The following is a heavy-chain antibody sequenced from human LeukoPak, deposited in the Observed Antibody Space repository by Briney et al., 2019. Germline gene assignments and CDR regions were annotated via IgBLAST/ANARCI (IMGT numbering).Heavy chain of an antibody. CDR3: ARRNSYGDYQ. V-gene: IGHV5-51*01. CDR2: IYPGDSDT. Sequence: GESLKISCKASGYSFTTYWIAWVRQLPGKGLEWMGIIYPGDSDTRYSPSFQGQVTISAEKSISTAYLQWNSLKASDTAMYYCARRNSYGDYQWGQGTLVTVSS. CDR1: GYSFTTYW. D-gene: IGHD4-17*01. J-gene: IGHJ4*02.